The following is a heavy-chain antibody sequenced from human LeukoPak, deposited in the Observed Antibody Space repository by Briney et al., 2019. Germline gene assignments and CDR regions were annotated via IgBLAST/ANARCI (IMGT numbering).Heavy chain of an antibody. V-gene: IGHV4-31*03. D-gene: IGHD5-18*01. J-gene: IGHJ4*02. CDR1: GGSISSGGYS. Sequence: PSQTLSPTCTVSGGSISSGGYSWSWIRQHPGKGLEWIGYIYYSGSTYYNPSLKSRVTISVDTSKNQFSLKLSSVTAADTAVYYCARAVFGYSYGYDYWGQGTLVTVSS. CDR3: ARAVFGYSYGYDY. CDR2: IYYSGST.